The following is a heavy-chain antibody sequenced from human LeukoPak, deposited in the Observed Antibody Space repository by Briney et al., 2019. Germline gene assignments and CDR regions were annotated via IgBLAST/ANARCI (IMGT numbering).Heavy chain of an antibody. Sequence: GESLKISCKGSGYYFTSYWIGWVRQMPGKGLEWMGIIYPGDSDTRYSPSFQGQVTISADKSISTAYLQWSSLKASDTAMYYCARRYYDILTGPQNNWFDPWGQGTLVTVSS. J-gene: IGHJ5*02. CDR3: ARRYYDILTGPQNNWFDP. V-gene: IGHV5-51*01. CDR1: GYYFTSYW. CDR2: IYPGDSDT. D-gene: IGHD3-9*01.